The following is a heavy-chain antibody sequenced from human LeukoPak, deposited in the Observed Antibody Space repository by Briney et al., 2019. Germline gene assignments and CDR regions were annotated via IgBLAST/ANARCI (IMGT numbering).Heavy chain of an antibody. J-gene: IGHJ3*02. D-gene: IGHD3-16*01. CDR1: GFTVSSNY. V-gene: IGHV3-53*01. Sequence: PGGSLRLSCAASGFTVSSNYMSWVRQAPGKGLDWVSVIYSGGSTSYADPVKGQLTISRDNSKNTLYLQMNSLRAEDTAVYYCAGGRGSLSVSIWGQGTMVTVSS. CDR2: IYSGGST. CDR3: AGGRGSLSVSI.